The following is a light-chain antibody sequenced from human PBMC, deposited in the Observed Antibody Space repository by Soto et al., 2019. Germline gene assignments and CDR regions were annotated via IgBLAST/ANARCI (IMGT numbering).Light chain of an antibody. CDR1: QSVNSN. CDR3: QQYSFWPPRT. Sequence: EIMMTQSPATLSVSPGERATLSCRASQSVNSNLAWYRQKPAQAPRLLISDASTRATGVPARFSCSGAGTQFTLTISSLQSEDSGIYYCQQYSFWPPRTFGGGTKVEIK. J-gene: IGKJ4*01. V-gene: IGKV3-15*01. CDR2: DAS.